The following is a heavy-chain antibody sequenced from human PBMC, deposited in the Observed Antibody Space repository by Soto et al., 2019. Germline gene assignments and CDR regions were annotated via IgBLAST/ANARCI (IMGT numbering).Heavy chain of an antibody. V-gene: IGHV1-3*01. CDR3: ARGVSTVTPNWFDP. J-gene: IGHJ5*02. D-gene: IGHD4-17*01. CDR2: INAGNGNT. CDR1: GYTFSTYA. Sequence: ASVKVSCKASGYTFSTYAMNWVRQAPGQRLEWMGWINAGNGNTKYSQKFQGRVTITRDTSATTAYMELSSLRSEDTAVYYCARGVSTVTPNWFDPWGQGTLVTVSS.